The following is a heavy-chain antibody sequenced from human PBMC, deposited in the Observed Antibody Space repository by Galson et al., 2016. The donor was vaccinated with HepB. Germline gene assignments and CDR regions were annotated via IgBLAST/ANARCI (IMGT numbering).Heavy chain of an antibody. V-gene: IGHV3-53*01. CDR3: PRPSYWQCSGTRCVNFRYYYYYMDV. CDR2: IFYGGTT. D-gene: IGHD2-2*01. J-gene: IGHJ6*03. Sequence: SLRLSCAASGFTVSSYYMSWVRQAPGKGLEWVSVIFYGGTTYYADSVEGRITISSDDSMNTLYLQMNSLTAEDTAVDFCPRPSYWQCSGTRCVNFRYYYYYMDVWGKGTTVTVSS. CDR1: GFTVSSYY.